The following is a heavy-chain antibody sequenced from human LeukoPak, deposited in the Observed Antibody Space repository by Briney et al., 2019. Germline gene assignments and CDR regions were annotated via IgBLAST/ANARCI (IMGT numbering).Heavy chain of an antibody. CDR3: AKESSNDVSVNWFDP. V-gene: IGHV3-30*02. J-gene: IGHJ5*02. D-gene: IGHD4-11*01. CDR2: IRYDGSNK. CDR1: GFTFSSYV. Sequence: GGSLRLSCAASGFTFSSYVMHWVRQAPGKGLEWVAFIRYDGSNKYYADSVKGRFTISRDNSKNTLYLQMNSLRAEDTAVYYCAKESSNDVSVNWFDPWGQGTLVTVSS.